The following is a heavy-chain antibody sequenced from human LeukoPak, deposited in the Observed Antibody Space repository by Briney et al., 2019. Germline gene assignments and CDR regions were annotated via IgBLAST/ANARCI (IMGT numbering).Heavy chain of an antibody. V-gene: IGHV4-59*01. CDR3: ARDRRWDDVLDI. Sequence: SETLSLTCTVSGGSISSYYWSWIRQPPGKGLEWIGYIYYSGSTNYNPSLKSRVTISVDTSKNQFSLKLSSLTAADTAVYFCARDRRWDDVLDIWGQGTMVTVSS. CDR2: IYYSGST. CDR1: GGSISSYY. D-gene: IGHD1-26*01. J-gene: IGHJ3*02.